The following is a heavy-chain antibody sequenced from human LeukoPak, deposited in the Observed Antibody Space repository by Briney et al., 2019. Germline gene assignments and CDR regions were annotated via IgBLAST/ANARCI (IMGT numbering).Heavy chain of an antibody. D-gene: IGHD3-9*01. CDR3: VAYYDILTGYKY. V-gene: IGHV3-66*01. J-gene: IGHJ4*02. Sequence: GGSLRLSCAVSGFTVSTYYMSWVRQVPGKGLEGVSVIYSGGSTYYADSVKGRFTISRDNSKNTLYLQMNSLRAEDTAVYYCVAYYDILTGYKYWGQGTLVTVSS. CDR1: GFTVSTYY. CDR2: IYSGGST.